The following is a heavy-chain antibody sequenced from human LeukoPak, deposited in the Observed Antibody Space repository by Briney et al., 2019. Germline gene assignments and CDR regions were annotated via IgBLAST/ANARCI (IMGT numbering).Heavy chain of an antibody. CDR2: IIPIFGTA. Sequence: VASVKVSCKASVCTFSSYAISWVRPARGQGLEWMGGIIPIFGTANYAQKFQGRVTITADESTSTAYMELSSLRSEDTAVYYCAKATAPYYYGMDVWGQGTTVTVSS. D-gene: IGHD2-21*02. CDR3: AKATAPYYYGMDV. J-gene: IGHJ6*02. V-gene: IGHV1-69*01. CDR1: VCTFSSYA.